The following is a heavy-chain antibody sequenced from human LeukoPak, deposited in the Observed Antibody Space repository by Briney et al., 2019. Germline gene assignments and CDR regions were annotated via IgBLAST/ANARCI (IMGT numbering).Heavy chain of an antibody. CDR1: GGSISSYY. Sequence: PSETLSLTCTVSGGSISSYYWSWIRQPAGKGLEWIGRIYISGSTYYSPSLKSRVTVSVDTSKNEFSLKLSSVTAADTAVYFCARGIVGSRDFYFRYYFDYWGQGTLVTVSS. J-gene: IGHJ4*02. CDR3: ARGIVGSRDFYFRYYFDY. CDR2: IYISGST. V-gene: IGHV4-4*07. D-gene: IGHD3/OR15-3a*01.